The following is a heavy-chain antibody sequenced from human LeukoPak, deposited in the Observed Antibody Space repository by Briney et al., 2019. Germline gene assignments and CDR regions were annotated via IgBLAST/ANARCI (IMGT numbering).Heavy chain of an antibody. V-gene: IGHV4-4*07. J-gene: IGHJ6*03. CDR2: MYTSEST. CDR1: GDSISSYY. CDR3: ARGGYTSGWPDYHYYMDV. Sequence: SETLSLTCTVSGDSISSYYWSWIRQPAGKGLEWIGRMYTSESTNYNPSLKSRVTMSVDTSKNQFSLTLRSVIAADTAVYFCARGGYTSGWPDYHYYMDVWGKGTTVTISS. D-gene: IGHD6-19*01.